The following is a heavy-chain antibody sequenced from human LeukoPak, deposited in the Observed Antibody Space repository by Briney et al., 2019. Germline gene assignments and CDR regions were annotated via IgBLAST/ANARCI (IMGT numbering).Heavy chain of an antibody. CDR2: ISYSRMA. CDR1: GVSLSSYF. CDR3: TRHSGWRGTCY. V-gene: IGHV4-59*01. D-gene: IGHD2-15*01. J-gene: IGHJ4*02. Sequence: SETLSLTCAVSGVSLSSYFCSWVGQPPRQGLDWIGYISYSRMANYNPSLQTRVTISLDTSRHRFSLHLSSAMGAHRAGYCCTRHSGWRGTCYWGQGNLVNVPS.